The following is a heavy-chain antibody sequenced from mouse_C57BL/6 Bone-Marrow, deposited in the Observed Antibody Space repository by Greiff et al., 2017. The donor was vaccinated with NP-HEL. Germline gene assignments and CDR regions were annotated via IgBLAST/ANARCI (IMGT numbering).Heavy chain of an antibody. CDR3: ARVRIWNYFDY. CDR2: INYDGSST. J-gene: IGHJ2*01. CDR1: GFTFSDYY. Sequence: EVKVVESEGGLVQPGSSMKLSCTASGFTFSDYYMAWVRQVPEKGLEWVANINYDGSSTYYLDSLKSRFIISRDNAKNILYLQMSSLKSEDTATYYCARVRIWNYFDYWGQGTTLTVSS. V-gene: IGHV5-16*01.